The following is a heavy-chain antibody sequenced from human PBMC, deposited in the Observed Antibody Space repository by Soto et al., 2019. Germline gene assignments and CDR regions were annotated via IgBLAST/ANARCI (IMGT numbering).Heavy chain of an antibody. D-gene: IGHD2-21*01. CDR1: GFTFSSYW. J-gene: IGHJ6*02. CDR2: INNDGSST. Sequence: EVQLVESGGGLVQPGGSLIVSCAASGFTFSSYWMHWVRQAPGKGLVWVSRINNDGSSTSYAESVKGRFTISRDNAKRTLYLEMSSLRAGDTAVYYCARDPLIGDTDYGLDVWGQGTTVTVS. CDR3: ARDPLIGDTDYGLDV. V-gene: IGHV3-74*01.